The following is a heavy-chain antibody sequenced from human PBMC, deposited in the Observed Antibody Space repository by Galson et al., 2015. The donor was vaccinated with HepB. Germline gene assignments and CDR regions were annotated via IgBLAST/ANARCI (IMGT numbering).Heavy chain of an antibody. CDR3: ARDKSGIAAAKRAIFDY. D-gene: IGHD6-13*01. V-gene: IGHV3-33*01. CDR2: IWYDGSNK. Sequence: SLRLSCAASGFTFSSYGMHWVRQAPGKGLEWVAVIWYDGSNKYYADSVKGRFTISRDNSKNTLYLQMNSLRAEDTAVYYCARDKSGIAAAKRAIFDYWGQGTLVTVSS. CDR1: GFTFSSYG. J-gene: IGHJ4*02.